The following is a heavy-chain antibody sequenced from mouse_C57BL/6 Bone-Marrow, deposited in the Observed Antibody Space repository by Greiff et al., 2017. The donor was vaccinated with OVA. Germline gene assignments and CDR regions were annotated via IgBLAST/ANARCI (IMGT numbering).Heavy chain of an antibody. CDR1: GYTFTSYT. V-gene: IGHV1-4*01. Sequence: QVQLQQSGAELARPGASVKMSCKASGYTFTSYTMHWVKQRPGQGLEWIGYINPSSGYTKYNQKFKDKATLTADKSSSTAYMQLSSLTSEDSAVYYCARAPYGNYWGYFDYWGQGTTLTVSS. J-gene: IGHJ2*01. CDR3: ARAPYGNYWGYFDY. CDR2: INPSSGYT. D-gene: IGHD2-1*01.